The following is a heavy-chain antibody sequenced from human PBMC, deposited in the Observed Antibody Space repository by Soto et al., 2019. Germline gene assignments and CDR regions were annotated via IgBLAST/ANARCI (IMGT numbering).Heavy chain of an antibody. J-gene: IGHJ6*02. Sequence: SETLSPGCTVSGGSVTSSSWSWIRRPPGKGLEWIAYIYDTGISGYTPSTSYNPSLKSRATMSVDTSKSQFSLKLTSVTAADTAVYYCARGEDAFFYYGLDVWGQGITVTVSS. CDR3: ARGEDAFFYYGLDV. V-gene: IGHV4-59*02. CDR1: GGSVTSSS. CDR2: IYDTGISGYTPST.